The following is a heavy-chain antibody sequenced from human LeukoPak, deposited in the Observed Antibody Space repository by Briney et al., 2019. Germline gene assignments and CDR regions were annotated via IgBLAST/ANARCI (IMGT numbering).Heavy chain of an antibody. V-gene: IGHV3-21*01. CDR3: ARAVTYCSGGSCYSGLPSAY. J-gene: IGHJ4*02. Sequence: PGGSLRLSCAASGFTFSSYSMNWVRQAPGKGLEWVSSITSDSSFIFYADSVKGRFTISRDNAKNSLYLQMNTLRAEDTAVYYCARAVTYCSGGSCYSGLPSAYWGQGTLVTVSS. CDR1: GFTFSSYS. D-gene: IGHD2-15*01. CDR2: ITSDSSFI.